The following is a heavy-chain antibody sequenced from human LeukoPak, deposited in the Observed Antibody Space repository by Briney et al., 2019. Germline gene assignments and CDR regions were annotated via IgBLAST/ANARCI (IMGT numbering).Heavy chain of an antibody. CDR2: INNRGNT. D-gene: IGHD4-23*01. CDR1: GGSISSYY. CDR3: ARATVVIPYDY. Sequence: PETPSLTCTVSGGSISSYYWSWIRQPPGKGLEWIGEINNRGNTNYNPSLKSRVTISVDTSKNQFSLNVDSVTAADTAVYYCARATVVIPYDYWGQGTLVTVSS. J-gene: IGHJ4*02. V-gene: IGHV4-34*01.